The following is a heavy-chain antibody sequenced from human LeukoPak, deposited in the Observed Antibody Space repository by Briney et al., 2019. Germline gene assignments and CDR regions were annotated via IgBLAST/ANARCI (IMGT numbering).Heavy chain of an antibody. D-gene: IGHD2-15*01. J-gene: IGHJ4*02. CDR2: MNPNSGNT. CDR3: ARECARRGGGSCY. Sequence: GASVKVSCKASVYTFTSYDINWVRQATGQGLEWMGWMNPNSGNTGYAQKFQGRVTMTRNTSISTAYMELSSLRSEDTAVYYCARECARRGGGSCYSGQGTLVTVSS. CDR1: VYTFTSYD. V-gene: IGHV1-8*01.